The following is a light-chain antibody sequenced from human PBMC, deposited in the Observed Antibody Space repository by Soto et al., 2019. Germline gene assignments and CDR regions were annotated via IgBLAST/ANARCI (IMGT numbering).Light chain of an antibody. CDR1: QSVSSSY. V-gene: IGKV3-20*01. CDR3: QQYGRSPWT. J-gene: IGKJ1*01. CDR2: GAS. Sequence: ESVLTQSPGTLSLSPGDRAALSCRASQSVSSSYLAWYQQKPGQAPGLLIYGASGRATGIPDRFSGSGSGTDFTLTISRLEPEDFAVYYCQQYGRSPWTFGQGTKVDI.